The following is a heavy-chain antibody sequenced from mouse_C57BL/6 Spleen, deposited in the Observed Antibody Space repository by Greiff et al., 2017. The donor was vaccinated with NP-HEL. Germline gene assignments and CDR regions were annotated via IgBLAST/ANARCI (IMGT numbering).Heavy chain of an antibody. V-gene: IGHV1-82*01. J-gene: IGHJ2*01. CDR2: VYPGDGDT. Sequence: QVQLQQSGPELVKPGASVKISCKASGYAFSSSWMNWVKQRPGKGLEWIGRVYPGDGDTNYNGKFKGKATLTADKSSSTAYMQLSSLTSEDSAVYFCARGGYYGSSSYSFDYWGQGTTLTVSS. CDR1: GYAFSSSW. CDR3: ARGGYYGSSSYSFDY. D-gene: IGHD1-1*01.